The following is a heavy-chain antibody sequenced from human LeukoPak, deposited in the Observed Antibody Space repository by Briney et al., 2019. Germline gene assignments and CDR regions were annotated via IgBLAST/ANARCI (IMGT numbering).Heavy chain of an antibody. CDR2: IDPHDSYT. Sequence: GESLQISCKGSGYSFTSYYITWVRQMPGKGLEWMGRIDPHDSYTNYSPSFQGHVTISADKSISTAYLQWSSLTASDTAIYYCARSNYGSGSYKDYWGQGTLVTVSS. D-gene: IGHD3-10*01. CDR1: GYSFTSYY. V-gene: IGHV5-10-1*01. J-gene: IGHJ4*02. CDR3: ARSNYGSGSYKDY.